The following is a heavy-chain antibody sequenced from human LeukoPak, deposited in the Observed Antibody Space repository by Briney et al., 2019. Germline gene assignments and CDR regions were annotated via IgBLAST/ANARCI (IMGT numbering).Heavy chain of an antibody. J-gene: IGHJ4*02. CDR1: GGSFSGYY. D-gene: IGHD6-6*01. CDR2: INHSGST. V-gene: IGHV4-34*01. CDR3: ARGYSSSHRSLDLDY. Sequence: SETLSLTCAVYGGSFSGYYWSWIRQPPGKGLEWIGEINHSGSTNYNPSLKSRVTISVDTSKNQFSLKLSSVTAADTAVYYCARGYSSSHRSLDLDYWGQGTLVTVSS.